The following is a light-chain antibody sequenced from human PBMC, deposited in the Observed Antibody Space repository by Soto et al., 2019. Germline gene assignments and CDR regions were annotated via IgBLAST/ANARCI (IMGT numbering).Light chain of an antibody. CDR3: QQRSNWPPYT. V-gene: IGKV3-11*01. CDR1: QSVSSY. CDR2: DAS. Sequence: EIVLTQSPATLSLSPGERATLSCRASQSVSSYLAWYQQKPGQAPRLLIYDASNRATGIPARFSGSGSGTDFTLTISSLESEDFAVYYCQQRSNWPPYTFGQGNKLEI. J-gene: IGKJ2*01.